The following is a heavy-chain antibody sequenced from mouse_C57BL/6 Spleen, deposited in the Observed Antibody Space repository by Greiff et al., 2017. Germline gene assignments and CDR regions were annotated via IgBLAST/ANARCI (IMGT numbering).Heavy chain of an antibody. CDR1: GYSITSGYY. J-gene: IGHJ4*01. Sequence: EVQRVESGPGLVKPSQSLSLTCSVTGYSITSGYYWNWIRQFPGNKLEWMGYISYDGSNNYNPSLKNRISITRDTSKNQFFLKLNSVTTEDTATYYCARDRALTGTVAMDYWGQGTSVTVSS. CDR2: ISYDGSN. V-gene: IGHV3-6*01. CDR3: ARDRALTGTVAMDY. D-gene: IGHD4-1*01.